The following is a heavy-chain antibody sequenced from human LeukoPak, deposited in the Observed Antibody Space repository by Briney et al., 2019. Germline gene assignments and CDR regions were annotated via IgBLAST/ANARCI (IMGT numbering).Heavy chain of an antibody. D-gene: IGHD3-9*01. CDR1: GGAISSRSSSYH. Sequence: SETLSLTCTVSGGAISSRSSSYHWGWIRQSPGKGLEWVGSLHYSGDTYYNPSLQSRVTISGDTSKNQFSLNLTSVTAAVTALYFCASDNYWGQGTLVTVSS. CDR2: LHYSGDT. J-gene: IGHJ4*02. CDR3: ASDNY. V-gene: IGHV4-39*01.